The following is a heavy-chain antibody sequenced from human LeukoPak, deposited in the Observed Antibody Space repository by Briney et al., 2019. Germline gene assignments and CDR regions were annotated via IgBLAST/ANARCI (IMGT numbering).Heavy chain of an antibody. CDR3: AKSTGTTGSYYYYMDV. Sequence: GGSLRLSCAASGFTFSSYGMHWVRQAPGKGLEWVAVIWHDGSNKYYADSVKGRFTISRDNSKNTLYLQMNSLRAEDTAVYYCAKSTGTTGSYYYYMDVWGKGTTVTVSS. D-gene: IGHD1-7*01. CDR1: GFTFSSYG. CDR2: IWHDGSNK. J-gene: IGHJ6*03. V-gene: IGHV3-33*06.